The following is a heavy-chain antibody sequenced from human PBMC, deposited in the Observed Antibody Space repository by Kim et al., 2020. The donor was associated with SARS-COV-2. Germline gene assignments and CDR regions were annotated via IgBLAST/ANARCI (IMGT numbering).Heavy chain of an antibody. J-gene: IGHJ4*02. V-gene: IGHV3-23*01. CDR2: ITGSDTTT. D-gene: IGHD4-17*01. Sequence: GGSLRLSCAASGFTFMSSVIYWVRQAPRKGLEWVSAITGSDTTTSYADSVKGRFTISRDNSKNTVYLQMNSLTADDTAVYYCAKLAVRDCDYGDDYWALG. CDR1: GFTFMSSV. CDR3: AKLAVRDCDYGDDY.